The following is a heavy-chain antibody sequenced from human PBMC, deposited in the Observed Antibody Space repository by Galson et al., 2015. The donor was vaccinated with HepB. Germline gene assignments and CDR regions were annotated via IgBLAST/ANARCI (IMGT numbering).Heavy chain of an antibody. J-gene: IGHJ3*02. Sequence: SLRLSCAASGFTFRSHEMNWVRQAPGMGLEWIAYIAFVDSPRYYTDSVRGRFTISRDNAKNTVYLQMNSLRVDDTAIYYCARARSYHYENCGYYAFDIWCQGTMVTVSS. D-gene: IGHD3-22*01. V-gene: IGHV3-48*03. CDR1: GFTFRSHE. CDR3: ARARSYHYENCGYYAFDI. CDR2: IAFVDSPR.